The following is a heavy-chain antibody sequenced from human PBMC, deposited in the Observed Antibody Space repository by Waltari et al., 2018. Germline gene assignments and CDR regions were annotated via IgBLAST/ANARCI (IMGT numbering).Heavy chain of an antibody. CDR2: INNMGST. V-gene: IGHV4-34*01. Sequence: QVQLQQWGAGLLKPSETLSLTCAVYGGSFSGYYWSWIRQPPGKGLEWIGEINNMGSTNDNPSLKSRGTIAVDTSKNQFSLKLSSVTAADTAVYYCARRRGYCSGGSCYSHYYYGMDVWGQGTTVTVSS. CDR1: GGSFSGYY. J-gene: IGHJ6*02. CDR3: ARRRGYCSGGSCYSHYYYGMDV. D-gene: IGHD2-15*01.